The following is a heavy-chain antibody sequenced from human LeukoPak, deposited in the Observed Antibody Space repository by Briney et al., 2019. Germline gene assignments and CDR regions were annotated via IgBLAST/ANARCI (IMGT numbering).Heavy chain of an antibody. V-gene: IGHV3-30*04. CDR3: AKPIVGATLGAFDI. Sequence: PGGSLRLSCAASGFTFSSYAMHWVRQAPGKGLEWVAVISYDGSNKYYADSVKGRFTISRDNSKNTLYLQMNSLRAEDTAVYYCAKPIVGATLGAFDIWGQGTMVTVSS. CDR1: GFTFSSYA. CDR2: ISYDGSNK. J-gene: IGHJ3*02. D-gene: IGHD1-26*01.